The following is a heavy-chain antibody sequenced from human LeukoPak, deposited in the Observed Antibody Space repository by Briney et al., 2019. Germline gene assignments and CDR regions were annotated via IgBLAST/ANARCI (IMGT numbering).Heavy chain of an antibody. J-gene: IGHJ4*02. D-gene: IGHD1-7*01. CDR2: IYHSGST. CDR1: GGSISSSNW. V-gene: IGHV4-4*02. CDR3: ARDGELELRFFDY. Sequence: PSETLSLTCAVSGGSISSSNWWSWVRQPPGKGLEWIGEIYHSGSTNYNPSLKSRVTISVDKSKNQFSLKLSSVTAADTAVYYCARDGELELRFFDYWGQGTLVTVSS.